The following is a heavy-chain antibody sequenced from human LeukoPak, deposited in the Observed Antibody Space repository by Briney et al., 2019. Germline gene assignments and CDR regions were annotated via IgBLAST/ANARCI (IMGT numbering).Heavy chain of an antibody. J-gene: IGHJ4*02. D-gene: IGHD1-26*01. CDR1: GGSFSGYY. CDR3: AMTISGSSIFDY. CDR2: INHSGST. Sequence: SETPSLTCAVYGGSFSGYYWSWIRQPPGKGLEWIGEINHSGSTNYNPSLKGRVTISVDTSKNQFSLKLSSVTAADTAVYYCAMTISGSSIFDYWGQGTLVTVSS. V-gene: IGHV4-34*01.